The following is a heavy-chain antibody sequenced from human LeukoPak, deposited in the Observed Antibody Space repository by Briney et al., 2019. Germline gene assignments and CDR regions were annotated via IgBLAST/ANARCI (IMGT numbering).Heavy chain of an antibody. CDR3: ALGIVGATTYYFDY. V-gene: IGHV1-69*05. CDR1: GGTSSSYA. CDR2: IIPIFGTA. D-gene: IGHD1-26*01. Sequence: SVKVSCKASGGTSSSYAISWVRQAPGQGLEWMGRIIPIFGTANYAQKFQGRVTITTDESTSTAYMELSSLRSEDTAVYYCALGIVGATTYYFDYWGQGTLVTVSS. J-gene: IGHJ4*02.